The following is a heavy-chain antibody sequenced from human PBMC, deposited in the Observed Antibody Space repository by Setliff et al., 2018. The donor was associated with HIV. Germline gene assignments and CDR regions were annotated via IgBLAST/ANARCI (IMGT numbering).Heavy chain of an antibody. Sequence: SETLSLTCTVSGDSISKYCWSWIRQPPGKGLEWIGFIYISGSTMYNPSLKSRVTMSLDTSKNQVSLKLTSVTAADTAVYYCARRSIVGSTRGYYYYALDVWGQGTTVTVSS. CDR2: IYISGST. J-gene: IGHJ6*02. CDR1: GDSISKYC. V-gene: IGHV4-4*09. CDR3: ARRSIVGSTRGYYYYALDV. D-gene: IGHD1-26*01.